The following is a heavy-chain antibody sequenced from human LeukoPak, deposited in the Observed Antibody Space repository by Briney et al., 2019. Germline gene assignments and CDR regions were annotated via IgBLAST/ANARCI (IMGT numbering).Heavy chain of an antibody. D-gene: IGHD3-10*01. Sequence: GGSLRLSCAASGFTFSDYYVRWVRQAPGKGLGGVSYISSSGRAIYYAASVKGRFTISRDNAKNALYLQMNSLRAEDTALYSCARGWGGLTMFRFLDYWGQGTLVTVSS. V-gene: IGHV3-11*01. CDR3: ARGWGGLTMFRFLDY. CDR2: ISSSGRAI. CDR1: GFTFSDYY. J-gene: IGHJ4*02.